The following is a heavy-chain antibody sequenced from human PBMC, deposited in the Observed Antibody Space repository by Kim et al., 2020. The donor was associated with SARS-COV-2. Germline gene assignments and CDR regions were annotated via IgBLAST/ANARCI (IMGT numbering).Heavy chain of an antibody. CDR1: GFTFSSYS. CDR3: ARCRGYSYGYEDY. J-gene: IGHJ4*02. Sequence: GGSLRLSCAASGFTFSSYSMNWVRQAPGKGLEWVSYISSSGSTIDYADSVKGRFTISRDNAKNSLYLQMNSLRDEDTAVYFCARCRGYSYGYEDYWGQGTLVTVSS. V-gene: IGHV3-48*02. CDR2: ISSSGSTI. D-gene: IGHD5-18*01.